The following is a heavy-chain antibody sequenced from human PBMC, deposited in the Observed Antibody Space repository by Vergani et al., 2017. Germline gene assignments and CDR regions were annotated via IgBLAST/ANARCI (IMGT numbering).Heavy chain of an antibody. CDR3: ARTLEYSSSSFDP. J-gene: IGHJ5*02. D-gene: IGHD6-6*01. V-gene: IGHV4-61*01. CDR1: GGSVSSGSYY. CDR2: IYYSGST. Sequence: QVQLQESGPGLVKPSETLSLTCTVSGGSVSSGSYYWSWIRQPPGKGLEWIGDIYYSGSTNYNPSLWSRVTISVDTSKNQFSLRPSSVTAADTAVYYCARTLEYSSSSFDPWGQGTLVTVSS.